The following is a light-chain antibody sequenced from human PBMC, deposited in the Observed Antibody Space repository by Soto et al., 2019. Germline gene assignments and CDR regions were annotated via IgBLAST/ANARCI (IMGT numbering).Light chain of an antibody. CDR1: QSLLHSNGYNY. J-gene: IGKJ1*01. Sequence: DIVMTQSPLSLPVSPGEPASISCRSSQSLLHSNGYNYLDWYLQKPGQSPQLLIYLGSNRSSGDLDRFGGSGSGTDCTLKISRVEAEEVVVYYCMHGLHSPRAVGQGTKVEIQ. CDR3: MHGLHSPRA. V-gene: IGKV2-28*01. CDR2: LGS.